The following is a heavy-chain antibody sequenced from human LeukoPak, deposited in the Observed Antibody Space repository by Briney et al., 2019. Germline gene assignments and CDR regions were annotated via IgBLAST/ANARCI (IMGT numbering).Heavy chain of an antibody. D-gene: IGHD2-15*01. V-gene: IGHV4-59*08. CDR2: IYYSGST. CDR1: GGSISSYY. J-gene: IGHJ6*02. CDR3: ARHDTEGGTRIYYYYGMDV. Sequence: SETLSLTCTVSGGSISSYYWSWIRQPPGKGLEWIGYIYYSGSTNYNPSLKSRVTISVDTSKNQFSLKLSSVTAADTAVYYCARHDTEGGTRIYYYYGMDVWGQGTTVTVSS.